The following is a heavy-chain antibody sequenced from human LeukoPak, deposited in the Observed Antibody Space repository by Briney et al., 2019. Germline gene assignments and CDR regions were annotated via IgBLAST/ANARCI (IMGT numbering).Heavy chain of an antibody. J-gene: IGHJ4*02. D-gene: IGHD3-22*01. CDR2: ISAQNGNT. Sequence: GASVMVSCKASGYTFTRNGISWVRLAPGQGLEWMGWISAQNGNTKYADKFQDRVAMTTDTSTNTAYMELRSLRSDDTAVYYCARDRNPPYYDTSGHYPHYFDYWGQGTLVTVSP. CDR3: ARDRNPPYYDTSGHYPHYFDY. V-gene: IGHV1-18*01. CDR1: GYTFTRNG.